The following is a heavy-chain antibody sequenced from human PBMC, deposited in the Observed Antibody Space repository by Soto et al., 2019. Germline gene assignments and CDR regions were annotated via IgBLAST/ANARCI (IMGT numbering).Heavy chain of an antibody. Sequence: QVQLVKSGAEVKKPGASVKVSCKASGYTFTGYYMHWVRQAPGQGLEWMGWINPNSGGTNYAQKFQGWVTMTRDTSISTAYMELSRLRSDDTAVYYCARSYTSIAVAVPYGMDVWGQGTTVTVSS. CDR3: ARSYTSIAVAVPYGMDV. CDR1: GYTFTGYY. CDR2: INPNSGGT. V-gene: IGHV1-2*04. J-gene: IGHJ6*02. D-gene: IGHD6-19*01.